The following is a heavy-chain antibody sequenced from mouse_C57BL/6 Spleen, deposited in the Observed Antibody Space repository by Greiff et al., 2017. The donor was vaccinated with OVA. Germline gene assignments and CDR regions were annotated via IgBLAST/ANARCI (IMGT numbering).Heavy chain of an antibody. D-gene: IGHD1-1*01. J-gene: IGHJ1*03. Sequence: EVMLVESGGGLVKPGGSLKLSCAASGFTFSDYGMHWVRQAPEKGLEWVAYISSGSSTIYYADTVKGRFTISRDNAKNTLFLQMTSLRSEDTAMYYCARTDYDGSSWYFDVWGTGTTVTVSS. CDR2: ISSGSSTI. V-gene: IGHV5-17*01. CDR3: ARTDYDGSSWYFDV. CDR1: GFTFSDYG.